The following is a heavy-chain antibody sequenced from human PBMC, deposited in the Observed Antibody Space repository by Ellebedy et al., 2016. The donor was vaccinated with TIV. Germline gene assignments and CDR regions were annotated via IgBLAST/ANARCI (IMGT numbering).Heavy chain of an antibody. D-gene: IGHD4-11*01. J-gene: IGHJ4*02. Sequence: GESLKISCAASGFTFSDYWIHWVRQGPGKGLVWVSRINRDGTTTNYADSVKGRFIISRDNSKNTLYLQMNSLRAEDTAVYYCARDLDRNYPGTYFDYWGQGTLVTVSS. CDR3: ARDLDRNYPGTYFDY. CDR1: GFTFSDYW. CDR2: INRDGTTT. V-gene: IGHV3-74*01.